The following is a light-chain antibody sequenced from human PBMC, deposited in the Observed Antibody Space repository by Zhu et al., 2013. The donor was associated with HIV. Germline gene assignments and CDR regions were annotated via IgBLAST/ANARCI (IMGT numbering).Light chain of an antibody. CDR2: GGY. CDR1: QDIVTY. J-gene: IGKJ2*01. V-gene: IGKV1-33*01. CDR3: QQFDDMPYT. Sequence: DIQMTQSPSPLSASVGDRVTITCQASQDIVTYLNWYQQKPGKAPKLLIYGGYNLETGVPTRFSGSGSGTDFTLTITSLQPEDFATYYCQQFDDMPYTFGQGTKVEIK.